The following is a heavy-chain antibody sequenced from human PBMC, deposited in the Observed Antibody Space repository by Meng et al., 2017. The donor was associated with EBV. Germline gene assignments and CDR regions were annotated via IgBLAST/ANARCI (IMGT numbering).Heavy chain of an antibody. V-gene: IGHV4-61*01. D-gene: IGHD4-17*01. Sequence: VQLQESGPGLVKPSATLSLPCPVSGGSVSSGSYYWSWIRQPPGKGLEWIGYIYYSGSTNYNPSLKSRVTISVDTSKNQFSLKLSSVTAADTAVYYCARGRYYGDYFWFDPWGQGTLVTVSS. CDR3: ARGRYYGDYFWFDP. CDR2: IYYSGST. J-gene: IGHJ5*02. CDR1: GGSVSSGSYY.